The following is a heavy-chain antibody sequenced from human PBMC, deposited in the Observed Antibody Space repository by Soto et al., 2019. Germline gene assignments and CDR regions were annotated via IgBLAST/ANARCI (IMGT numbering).Heavy chain of an antibody. Sequence: SETLSLTCAVYGGSFSGYYWSWIRQPPGKGLEWIGEINHSGSTNYNPSLKSRVTISVDTSKNQFSLKLSSVTAADTAVYYCASGEYSSSSYYYYYMDVWGKGTTVTVSS. CDR1: GGSFSGYY. D-gene: IGHD6-6*01. CDR2: INHSGST. CDR3: ASGEYSSSSYYYYYMDV. V-gene: IGHV4-34*01. J-gene: IGHJ6*03.